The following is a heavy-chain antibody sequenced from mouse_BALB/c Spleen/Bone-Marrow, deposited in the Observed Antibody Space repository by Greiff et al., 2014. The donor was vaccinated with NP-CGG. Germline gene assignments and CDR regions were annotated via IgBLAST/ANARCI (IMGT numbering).Heavy chain of an antibody. V-gene: IGHV1-62-2*01. D-gene: IGHD3-2*02. CDR3: ARHEDRLRAWFAY. CDR1: GYTFTEYI. CDR2: FYPGSGSI. J-gene: IGHJ3*01. Sequence: VKLMESGAKQVKPGASVKLSCKASGYTFTEYIIHWVKQRSGQGLEWIGWFYPGSGSIKYNEKFKDKATLTADKSSSTVYMELSRLTSEDSAVYFCARHEDRLRAWFAYWGQGTLVTVSA.